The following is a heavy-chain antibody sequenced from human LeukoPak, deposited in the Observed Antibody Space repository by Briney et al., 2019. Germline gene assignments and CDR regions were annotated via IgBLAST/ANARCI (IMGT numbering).Heavy chain of an antibody. V-gene: IGHV1-69*13. CDR3: ARSTTPVRGYRPRFDY. CDR1: RGTLSRYA. Sequence: SAKVSCEASRGTLSRYAISRVRQAPGPGLEWRGGIIPIFGTANYTQKFQGRVTITADESTSTAYMELSSLRSEDTAVYYCARSTTPVRGYRPRFDYWGQGTLVTVSS. D-gene: IGHD5-18*01. J-gene: IGHJ4*02. CDR2: IIPIFGTA.